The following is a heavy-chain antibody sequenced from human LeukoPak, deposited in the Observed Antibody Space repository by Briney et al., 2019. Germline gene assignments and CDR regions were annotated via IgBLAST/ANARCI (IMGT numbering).Heavy chain of an antibody. CDR1: GFTVSSNY. CDR3: AAFDSSGYYFDY. CDR2: IYSGGST. Sequence: PGGSLRLSCAASGFTVSSNYMSWVRQAPGKRLEWVSVIYSGGSTYYADSVKGRFTISRDNSKNTLYLQMNSLRAEDTAVYYCAAFDSSGYYFDYWGQGTLVTVSS. J-gene: IGHJ4*02. D-gene: IGHD3-22*01. V-gene: IGHV3-53*01.